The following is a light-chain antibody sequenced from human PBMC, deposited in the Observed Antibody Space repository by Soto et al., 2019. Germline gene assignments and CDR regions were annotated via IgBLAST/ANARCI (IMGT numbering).Light chain of an antibody. CDR3: SSYTSSSTLV. J-gene: IGLJ1*01. V-gene: IGLV2-14*01. Sequence: QSVLTQPASVSGSPGQSITISCTGTSSDVGGYNYVSWYQQHPGKASKLMIYEVTNRPSGVSHRFSGSKSGNTASLTISGLQAEDEADYYCSSYTSSSTLVFGTGTKLTVL. CDR2: EVT. CDR1: SSDVGGYNY.